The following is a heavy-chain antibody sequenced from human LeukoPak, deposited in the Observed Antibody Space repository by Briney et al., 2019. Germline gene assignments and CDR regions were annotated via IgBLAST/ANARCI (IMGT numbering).Heavy chain of an antibody. CDR1: GFTFSSYA. V-gene: IGHV3-23*01. CDR2: LSGSGLST. Sequence: GGSLRLSCAASGFTFSSYAMSWVRQAPGKGLQWVSALSGSGLSTYYADSVKGRFTISRGNSKNTLYLQMNSLRAEDTAVYYCAKGGESSSWLFDYWGQGTLVPVSS. J-gene: IGHJ4*02. CDR3: AKGGESSSWLFDY. D-gene: IGHD6-13*01.